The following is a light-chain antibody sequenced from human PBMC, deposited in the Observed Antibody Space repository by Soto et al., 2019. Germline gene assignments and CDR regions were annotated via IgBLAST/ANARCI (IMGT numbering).Light chain of an antibody. J-gene: IGKJ1*01. V-gene: IGKV3D-15*01. CDR1: QGVFSN. CDR2: GAS. Sequence: EIVLTQSPATLSVSPGERATLSCRASQGVFSNLAWYQQKPGQAPRLLIYGASTRASAIPGRFSGRGSGTDFTLAISRLQSEDVAVSFCHHYHNWQRTFGQGTKV. CDR3: HHYHNWQRT.